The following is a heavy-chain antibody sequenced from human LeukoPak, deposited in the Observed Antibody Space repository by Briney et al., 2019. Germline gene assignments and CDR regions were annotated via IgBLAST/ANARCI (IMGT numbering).Heavy chain of an antibody. CDR1: GLSYSSYG. CDR3: GREGGTVTKVGRYYYGWDV. D-gene: IGHD4-17*01. V-gene: IGHV3-33*01. CDR2: IWYDGSNK. J-gene: IGHJ6*02. Sequence: PGRSLTLSFAAGGLSYSSYGIHWVRQAPGKGLEWVAVIWYDGSNKYYADPVKGRFTISRDNSKNTLYLQMNSLRAVDTAVYYCGREGGTVTKVGRYYYGWDVWVQGTTVTVSS.